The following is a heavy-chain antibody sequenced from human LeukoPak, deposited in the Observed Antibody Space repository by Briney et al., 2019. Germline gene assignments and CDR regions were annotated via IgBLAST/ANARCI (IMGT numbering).Heavy chain of an antibody. J-gene: IGHJ4*02. CDR1: GFTVSTNY. V-gene: IGHV3-53*01. CDR2: VYSGGST. CDR3: ARGGYSSGWYRD. Sequence: GGSLRLSCAASGFTVSTNYMNWVRQAPGKGLEWVSVVYSGGSTYYADSVKGRFTISRDSSKNTLYLQTSSLRAEDAAVYYCARGGYSSGWYRDWGQGTLVTVSS. D-gene: IGHD6-19*01.